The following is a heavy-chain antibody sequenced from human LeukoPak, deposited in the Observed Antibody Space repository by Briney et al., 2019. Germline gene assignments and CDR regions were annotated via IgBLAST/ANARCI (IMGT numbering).Heavy chain of an antibody. V-gene: IGHV3-74*01. J-gene: IGHJ5*02. D-gene: IGHD2-2*01. CDR1: GFTFSSYW. CDR2: INSDGSST. Sequence: PGGSLRLSCAASGFTFSSYWMHWVRQAPGKGLVWVSRINSDGSSTSYADSVKGRFTISRDNAKNTLYLQMNSLRAEDTAVYYCARDVVPAAMGGWFDHWGQGTLVTVSS. CDR3: ARDVVPAAMGGWFDH.